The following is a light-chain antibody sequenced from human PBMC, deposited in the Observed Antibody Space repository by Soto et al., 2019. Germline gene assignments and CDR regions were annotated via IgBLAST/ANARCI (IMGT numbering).Light chain of an antibody. CDR3: HHYNNWPPPWT. CDR2: GAS. J-gene: IGKJ1*01. CDR1: QSISSN. Sequence: EIVMTQSPATLSVTPGERATLSCRASQSISSNLAWYQHKPGQAPRVLIYGASTRATGIPARFSGSGSGTEFTLTISSLQSEDFAVYYCHHYNNWPPPWTFGQGTKVEIK. V-gene: IGKV3-15*01.